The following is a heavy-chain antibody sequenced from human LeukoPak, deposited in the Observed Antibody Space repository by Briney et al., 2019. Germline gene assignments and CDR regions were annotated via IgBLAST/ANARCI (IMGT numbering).Heavy chain of an antibody. V-gene: IGHV3-21*01. Sequence: GGSLRLSCAASGFTFSSYSMNWVRQAPGKGLEWVSSISSSSSHIYYADSVKGRFTISRDNAKNSLYLQMNSLRAEDTAVYYCARENDYGDYEFDPWGQGTLVTVSS. J-gene: IGHJ5*02. CDR3: ARENDYGDYEFDP. CDR1: GFTFSSYS. CDR2: ISSSSSHI. D-gene: IGHD4-17*01.